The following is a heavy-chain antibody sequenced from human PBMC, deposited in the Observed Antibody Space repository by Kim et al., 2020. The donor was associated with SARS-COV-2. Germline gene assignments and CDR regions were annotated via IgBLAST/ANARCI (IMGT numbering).Heavy chain of an antibody. J-gene: IGHJ5*02. V-gene: IGHV3-21*01. CDR2: ISSSSSYI. CDR3: ARESRVYYDFWSGYPPGVFDH. D-gene: IGHD3-3*01. Sequence: GGSLRLSCVASGFTFSSYSMNWVRQAPGKGLEWVSSISSSSSYIYYADSVKGRFTISRDNAKNSLYLQMNSLRAGDTAVDYCARESRVYYDFWSGYPPGVFDHWGQGTLVTVSS. CDR1: GFTFSSYS.